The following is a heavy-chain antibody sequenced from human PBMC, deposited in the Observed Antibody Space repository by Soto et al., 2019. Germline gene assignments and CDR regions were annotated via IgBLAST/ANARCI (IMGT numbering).Heavy chain of an antibody. Sequence: GGSLRLSCAASGFTFSSYAMSWVRQAPGKGLEWVSAISGSGGSTYYADSVKGLFTISRDNSKNTLYLQMNSLRAEDTAVYYCAKRRFEVPLRYYYYYGMDVWGQGTTVTVSS. J-gene: IGHJ6*02. V-gene: IGHV3-23*01. D-gene: IGHD1-1*01. CDR2: ISGSGGST. CDR1: GFTFSSYA. CDR3: AKRRFEVPLRYYYYYGMDV.